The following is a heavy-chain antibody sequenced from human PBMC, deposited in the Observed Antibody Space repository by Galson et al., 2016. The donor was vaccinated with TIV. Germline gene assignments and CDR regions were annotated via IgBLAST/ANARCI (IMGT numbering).Heavy chain of an antibody. CDR1: GFTFNTYS. CDR2: ISRGGSAV. CDR3: AREISRSYRDDAFDI. J-gene: IGHJ3*02. D-gene: IGHD6-13*01. V-gene: IGHV3-48*01. Sequence: SLRLSCAASGFTFNTYSLNWVRQAPGKGLEWISYISRGGSAVLYADSVKGRFSISRDNAKNSLYLQMNSLRTEDTAVYYCAREISRSYRDDAFDIWGQGTMVTVS.